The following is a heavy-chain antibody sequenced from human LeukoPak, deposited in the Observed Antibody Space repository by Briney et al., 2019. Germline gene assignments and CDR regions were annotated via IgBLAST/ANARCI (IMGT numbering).Heavy chain of an antibody. J-gene: IGHJ6*03. CDR1: GGSFSGYY. CDR3: ARGPGEEVAARLGYYYMDV. V-gene: IGHV4-34*01. CDR2: INHSGST. Sequence: PSETLSLTCAVYGGSFSGYYWSWIRQPPGKGLEWIREINHSGSTKYNPSLKSRVTISVDTSKNQFSLKLSSVTAADTAVYYCARGPGEEVAARLGYYYMDVWGKGTTVTVSS. D-gene: IGHD6-6*01.